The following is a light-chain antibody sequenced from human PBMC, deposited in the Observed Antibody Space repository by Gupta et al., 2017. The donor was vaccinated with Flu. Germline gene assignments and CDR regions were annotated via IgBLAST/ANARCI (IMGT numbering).Light chain of an antibody. CDR2: EVS. CDR1: SSDVGFYNF. Sequence: QSALTQPASVSGSPGQSITISCTGTSSDVGFYNFVSWYQQHPGKAPKLMIYEVSNRPSGVSNRFSGSKSGNTASLTISGLQAEDEADYYCSSYTSSSTPYVLGTGIKVSVL. V-gene: IGLV2-14*01. CDR3: SSYTSSSTPYV. J-gene: IGLJ1*01.